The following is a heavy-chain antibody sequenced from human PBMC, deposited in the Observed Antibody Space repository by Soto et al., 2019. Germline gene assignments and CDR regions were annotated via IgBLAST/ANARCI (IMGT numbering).Heavy chain of an antibody. V-gene: IGHV2-5*01. CDR2: IYWNGNE. D-gene: IGHD2-15*01. Sequence: QITLRESGPTLVKPTQTLTLTCTFSGFSFSPSGVGVGWFRQPPGQALQWLALIYWNGNERYSPSLNNRLTVTKDTSKNQVVLTMTDVDPVDTATYYCSHELSGYYYVMDVWGQGTNVTVSS. CDR1: GFSFSPSGVG. J-gene: IGHJ6*02. CDR3: SHELSGYYYVMDV.